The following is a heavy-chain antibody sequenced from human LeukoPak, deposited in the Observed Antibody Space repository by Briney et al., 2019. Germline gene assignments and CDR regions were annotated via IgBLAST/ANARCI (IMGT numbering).Heavy chain of an antibody. V-gene: IGHV3-30*03. D-gene: IGHD7-27*01. CDR1: GFTFSSYG. CDR3: ARDALGGGFDI. Sequence: PGRSLRLSCAASGFTFSSYGMHWVRQAPGKGLEWVAVISYDGSNKYYADSVKGRFTISRDNAKNSLYLQMNSLRAEDTAVYYCARDALGGGFDIWGQGTMVTVSS. CDR2: ISYDGSNK. J-gene: IGHJ3*02.